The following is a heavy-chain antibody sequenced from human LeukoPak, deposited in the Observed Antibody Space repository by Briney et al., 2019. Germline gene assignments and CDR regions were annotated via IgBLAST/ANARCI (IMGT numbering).Heavy chain of an antibody. CDR1: GYTFTDYY. D-gene: IGHD2-15*01. J-gene: IGHJ5*02. CDR2: INPSSGGT. V-gene: IGHV1-2*02. Sequence: ASLKVSCKASGYTFTDYYVHWVRQAPGQGLEWMGWINPSSGGTNSAQQFQGRVTMARDTSTSTAYMVLSRLTSDDTAMYYCARAAPRDYASGSWFVNWFDPWGEGTLVTVSS. CDR3: ARAAPRDYASGSWFVNWFDP.